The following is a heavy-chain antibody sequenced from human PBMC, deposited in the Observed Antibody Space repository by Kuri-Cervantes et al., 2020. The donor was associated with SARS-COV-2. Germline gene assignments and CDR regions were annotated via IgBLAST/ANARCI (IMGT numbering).Heavy chain of an antibody. J-gene: IGHJ6*02. CDR3: ASRPYYYGSGSPYYYHYYGMDV. CDR2: IYYSGST. D-gene: IGHD3-10*01. V-gene: IGHV4-59*12. CDR1: GDSITGYF. Sequence: SETLSLTCTVSGDSITGYFWNWIRQPPGKGLEWIGYIYYSGSTNYNPSLKSRVTISIDTSKNQFSLKLSSVTAADTAVYYCASRPYYYGSGSPYYYHYYGMDVWGQGATVTVSS.